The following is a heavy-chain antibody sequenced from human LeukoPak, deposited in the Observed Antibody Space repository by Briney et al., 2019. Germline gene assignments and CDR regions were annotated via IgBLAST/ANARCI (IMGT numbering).Heavy chain of an antibody. CDR2: VAGSGGRT. CDR1: GFTLTKYA. CDR3: ARRFSDNSGPFDH. Sequence: GGSLRLSCAASGFTLTKYAMNWVRQAPGRGLEWVSSVAGSGGRTYYAVSVEGRFTISRDISKNTLYLQMDSLRAEDTALYYCARRFSDNSGPFDHWGQGTLVTVSS. D-gene: IGHD3-22*01. V-gene: IGHV3-23*01. J-gene: IGHJ4*02.